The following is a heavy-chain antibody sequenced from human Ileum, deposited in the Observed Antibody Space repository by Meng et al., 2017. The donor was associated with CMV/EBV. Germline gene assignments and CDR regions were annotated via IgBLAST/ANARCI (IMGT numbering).Heavy chain of an antibody. CDR2: VDYNGIT. CDR1: CDSITNEYDY. Sequence: QVQMQEGGRGLVKPSKTLPITCTVSCDSITNEYDYWSWIRQPPGKGLEWIGYVDYNGITYYNPSLKSRIAIVGDTSKSQFSLIVSAVTAADTAVYYCAKYSGPSRWFDPWGQGTLVTVSS. D-gene: IGHD5-12*01. V-gene: IGHV4-30-4*01. CDR3: AKYSGPSRWFDP. J-gene: IGHJ5*02.